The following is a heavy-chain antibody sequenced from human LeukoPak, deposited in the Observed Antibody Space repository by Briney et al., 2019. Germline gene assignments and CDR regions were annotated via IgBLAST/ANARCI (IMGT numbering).Heavy chain of an antibody. CDR3: ARAIYYYDSSGFEDAFDI. D-gene: IGHD3-22*01. J-gene: IGHJ3*02. CDR2: INPNSGGT. CDR1: GYTFTGYY. V-gene: IGHV1-2*02. Sequence: ASVKVSCKASGYTFTGYYMHWVRQAPGQGLEWVGWINPNSGGTNYAQKFQGRVTMTRDTSISTAYMELSRLRSDDTAVYYCARAIYYYDSSGFEDAFDIWGQGTMVTVSS.